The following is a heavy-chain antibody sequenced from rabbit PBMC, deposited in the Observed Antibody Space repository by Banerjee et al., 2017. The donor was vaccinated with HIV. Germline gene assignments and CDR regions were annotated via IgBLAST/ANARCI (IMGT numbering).Heavy chain of an antibody. CDR2: INTSSGNT. V-gene: IGHV1S45*01. CDR1: GFSFSNKYV. J-gene: IGHJ4*01. D-gene: IGHD2-1*01. Sequence: QEQLVESGGGLVKPEGSLTLTCKASGFSFSNKYVMCWVRQAPGKGLEWIACINTSSGNTVYARWAKGRFTISKTSSTTVTLQMTSLTVADTATYFCARAMATMTMVMNLWGPGTLVTVS. CDR3: ARAMATMTMVMNL.